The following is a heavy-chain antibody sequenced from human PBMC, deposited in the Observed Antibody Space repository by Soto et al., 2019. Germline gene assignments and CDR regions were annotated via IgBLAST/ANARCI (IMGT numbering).Heavy chain of an antibody. CDR2: IIPIFGTA. CDR1: GGTFSSYA. CDR3: ARVVGLNVGIAVRYNYYAMDV. Sequence: QVQLMQSGAEVKKPGSSVKVSCKASGGTFSSYAISWVRQAPGQGLEWMGGIIPIFGTANYAQKFQDRATITADASTSTAYMERSSLRSEDTAVYDCARVVGLNVGIAVRYNYYAMDVWGQGTTVTVSS. J-gene: IGHJ6*02. V-gene: IGHV1-69*01. D-gene: IGHD6-19*01.